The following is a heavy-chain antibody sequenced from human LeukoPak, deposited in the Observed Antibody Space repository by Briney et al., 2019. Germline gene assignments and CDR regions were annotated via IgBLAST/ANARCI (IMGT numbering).Heavy chain of an antibody. V-gene: IGHV1-2*02. D-gene: IGHD3-16*01. Sequence: ASVKVPCKASGYTFTGYYMHWVRQAPGQGLEWMGWINPNSGGTNYAQKFQGRVTMTRDTSISTAYMELSRLRSDDTAVYYCASLPVSGYPFDYWGQGTLVTVSS. J-gene: IGHJ4*02. CDR2: INPNSGGT. CDR3: ASLPVSGYPFDY. CDR1: GYTFTGYY.